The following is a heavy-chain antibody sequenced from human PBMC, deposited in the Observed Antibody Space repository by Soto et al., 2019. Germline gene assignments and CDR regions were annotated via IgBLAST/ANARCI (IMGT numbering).Heavy chain of an antibody. V-gene: IGHV5-51*01. CDR2: IYPGDSDT. D-gene: IGHD6-6*01. CDR1: GYSFTSSW. Sequence: VESLKISCKGSGYSFTSSWIGSVRQMPEKGLEWMGIIYPGDSDTRYSPSFEGQVTISADKSITTAYLQWSSLKASDTAMYYCARPSYSSSRYYGMDVWGQGTTVTVSS. CDR3: ARPSYSSSRYYGMDV. J-gene: IGHJ6*02.